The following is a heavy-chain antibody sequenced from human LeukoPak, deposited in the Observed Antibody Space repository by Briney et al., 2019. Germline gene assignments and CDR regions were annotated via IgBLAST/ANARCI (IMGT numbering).Heavy chain of an antibody. J-gene: IGHJ4*02. V-gene: IGHV4-4*07. CDR3: ARGRRHYYDSSGYYPD. Sequence: PSETLSLTCTVSGGSISSYYWSWIRQPAGKGLEWIGRIYTRGSNNYNPSLKSRVTMSVDTSKNQFSLKLSSVTAPDTAVYYCARGRRHYYDSSGYYPDWGQGTLVTVSS. CDR1: GGSISSYY. CDR2: IYTRGSN. D-gene: IGHD3-22*01.